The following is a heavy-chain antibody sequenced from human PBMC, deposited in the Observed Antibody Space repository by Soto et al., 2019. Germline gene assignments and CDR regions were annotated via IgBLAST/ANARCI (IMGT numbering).Heavy chain of an antibody. CDR2: IIPIFGTA. CDR3: ARVGSTMVRGAPHYGMDV. Sequence: QVQLVQSGAEVKKPGSSVKVSCKASGGTFSSYAISWVRQAPGQGLEWMGGIIPIFGTANYAQKFQGRVTITADKSTSTAYMELSSLRSGDTAVYYCARVGSTMVRGAPHYGMDVWGQGTTVTVSS. J-gene: IGHJ6*02. CDR1: GGTFSSYA. D-gene: IGHD3-10*01. V-gene: IGHV1-69*06.